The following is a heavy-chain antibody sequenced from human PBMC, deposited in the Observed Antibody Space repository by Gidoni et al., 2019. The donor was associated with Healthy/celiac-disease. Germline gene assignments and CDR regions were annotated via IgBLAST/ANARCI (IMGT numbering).Heavy chain of an antibody. CDR1: GFTFSRYG. V-gene: IGHV3-33*01. CDR3: ARGFDSGWYPPWFDP. D-gene: IGHD6-19*01. J-gene: IGHJ5*02. Sequence: QVQLVESGGGVVQPGRSLRLSCAASGFTFSRYGMHWVRQAPGKGLEWVAVIWYDGSNKYYADSVKGRFTIFRDNSKNTLYLQMNSLRAEDTAVYYCARGFDSGWYPPWFDPWGQGTLVTVSS. CDR2: IWYDGSNK.